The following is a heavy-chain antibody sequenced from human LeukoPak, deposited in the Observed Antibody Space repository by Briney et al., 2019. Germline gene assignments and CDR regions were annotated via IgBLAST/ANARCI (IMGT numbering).Heavy chain of an antibody. CDR2: IYSGGST. CDR3: ARDHGTMVRGVIPVDAFDI. J-gene: IGHJ3*02. CDR1: GFTVSSNY. V-gene: IGHV3-66*01. D-gene: IGHD3-10*01. Sequence: GGSLRLSCAASGFTVSSNYMSWVRQAPGKGLEWVSVIYSGGSTYYADSVKGRFTISRDNSKNTLYLQMNSLRAEDTAVYYCARDHGTMVRGVIPVDAFDIWGQGTMVTVSS.